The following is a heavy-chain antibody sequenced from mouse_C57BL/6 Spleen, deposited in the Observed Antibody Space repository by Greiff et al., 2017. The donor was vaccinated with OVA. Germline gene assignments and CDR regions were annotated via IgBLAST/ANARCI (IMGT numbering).Heavy chain of an antibody. V-gene: IGHV1-55*01. CDR3: ARKWLGFDY. Sequence: QVQLQQPGAELVKPGASVKMSCKASGYTFTSYWITWVKQRPGQGLEWIGDIYPGSGSTNYNEKFKSKATLTVATSSSTAYMQRSSLTSEDAAVYYCARKWLGFDYWGQGTTLTVSS. CDR2: IYPGSGST. CDR1: GYTFTSYW. D-gene: IGHD1-3*01. J-gene: IGHJ2*01.